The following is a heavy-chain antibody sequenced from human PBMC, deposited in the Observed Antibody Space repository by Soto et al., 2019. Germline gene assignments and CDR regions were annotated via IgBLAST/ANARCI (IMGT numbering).Heavy chain of an antibody. D-gene: IGHD2-21*02. Sequence: TLSLTCTVSGGSISSGGYYWSWIRQPPGKALEWLALIYWDDDKRYSPSLRSRLTITKDTSKNQVVLTMTNMDPVDTATYYCIQSRCGGDCLQSYASYYYYGMDVWGQGTTVTVSS. CDR1: GGSISSGGYY. CDR3: IQSRCGGDCLQSYASYYYYGMDV. J-gene: IGHJ6*02. CDR2: IYWDDDK. V-gene: IGHV2-5*08.